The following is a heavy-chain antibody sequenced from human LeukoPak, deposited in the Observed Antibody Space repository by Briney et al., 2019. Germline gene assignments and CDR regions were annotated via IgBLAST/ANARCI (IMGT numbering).Heavy chain of an antibody. V-gene: IGHV3-48*01. D-gene: IGHD2-15*01. J-gene: IGHJ4*02. CDR2: ISSSSSTI. Sequence: GGSLRLSCAAAGFTFSSYSMNWVREAPGKALEWVSYISSSSSTIYYADSVKGRFTISRDSSKNTLFLQMNRLRPEDAAVYYCAKAPVTTCRGAFCYPFDYWGLGTLVTVSS. CDR3: AKAPVTTCRGAFCYPFDY. CDR1: GFTFSSYS.